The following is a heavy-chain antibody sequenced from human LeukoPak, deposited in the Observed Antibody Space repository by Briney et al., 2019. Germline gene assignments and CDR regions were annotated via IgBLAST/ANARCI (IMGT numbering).Heavy chain of an antibody. CDR2: IYYSGST. V-gene: IGHV4-59*12. CDR3: RLAAAGNFDY. D-gene: IGHD6-13*01. Sequence: SETLSLTCTVSGVSISSYSWSWIRQPPGKGLEWIGYIYYSGSTNYNPSLKSRVTISVDTSKNQFSLKLSSVTAADTAVYYCRLAAAGNFDYWGQGTLVTVSS. CDR1: GVSISSYS. J-gene: IGHJ4*02.